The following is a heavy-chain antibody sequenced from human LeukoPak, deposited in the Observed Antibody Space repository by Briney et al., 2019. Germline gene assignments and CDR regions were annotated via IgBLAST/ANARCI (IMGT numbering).Heavy chain of an antibody. CDR1: GFTFSNAW. CDR3: TTSEYSYGR. Sequence: GGSLRLSRAASGFTFSNAWMSWVRQAPWEGLGWVGRIKSKTDGGTTDYAAPVKGRFTISRDDSRNTLDLQMNSLKTEDTAVYYCTTSEYSYGRWGQGTLVTVSS. V-gene: IGHV3-15*01. J-gene: IGHJ4*02. D-gene: IGHD5-18*01. CDR2: IKSKTDGGTT.